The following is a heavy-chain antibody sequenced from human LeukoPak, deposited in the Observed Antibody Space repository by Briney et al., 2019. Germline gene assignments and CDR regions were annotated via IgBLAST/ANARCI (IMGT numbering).Heavy chain of an antibody. CDR1: GYTLTELS. CDR3: ASTGEVTRPYYYYYYYGMDV. V-gene: IGHV1-24*01. Sequence: ASVNVSCTVSGYTLTELSMHWVRQAPGKGLEWMGGFDPEDGETIYAQKFQGRVTMTEDTSTDTAYMELSSLRSEDTAVYYCASTGEVTRPYYYYYYYGMDVWGQGTTVTVSS. J-gene: IGHJ6*02. D-gene: IGHD2-21*02. CDR2: FDPEDGET.